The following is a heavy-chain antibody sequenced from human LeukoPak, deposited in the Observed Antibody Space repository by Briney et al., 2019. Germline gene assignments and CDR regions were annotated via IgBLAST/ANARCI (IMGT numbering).Heavy chain of an antibody. CDR1: GFTFSNYG. CDR3: AREGMGTTFSAWFEP. V-gene: IGHV3-30*03. CDR2: VSSDGSID. J-gene: IGHJ5*02. Sequence: PGGSLRLSCAASGFTFSNYGMHGVRQAPGKVLEWVAVVSSDGSIDYYADSLRGRFTVSRDNSKNTMFLQFNTLRPEDTAVYYCAREGMGTTFSAWFEPWGQGTLVTVSS. D-gene: IGHD1-7*01.